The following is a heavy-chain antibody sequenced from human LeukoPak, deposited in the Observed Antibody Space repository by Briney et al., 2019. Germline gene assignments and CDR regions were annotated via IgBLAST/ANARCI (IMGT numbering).Heavy chain of an antibody. D-gene: IGHD6-19*01. V-gene: IGHV3-53*01. CDR3: ARDLSCGWDAFDI. CDR1: GFTVSSKY. J-gene: IGHJ3*02. CDR2: IYSGGST. Sequence: PGGSLRLSCAASGFTVSSKYTSGVRQAPQGGLEWGSGIYSGGSTYYADSVKGRFTISRDNSKNTQYLQMNSLRAEDTAVYYCARDLSCGWDAFDIWGQGTMVTVSS.